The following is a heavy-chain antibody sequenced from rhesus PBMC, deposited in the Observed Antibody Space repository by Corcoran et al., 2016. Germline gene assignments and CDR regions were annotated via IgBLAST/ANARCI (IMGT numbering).Heavy chain of an antibody. CDR2: IYGSRGGT. CDR1: GGSISDDYY. D-gene: IGHD1-20*01. J-gene: IGHJ4*01. Sequence: QVQLQESGPGLVKPSETLSLTCAVSGGSISDDYYWSWIRQPPGKGLEWIGYIYGSRGGTNYNPSLKNRGTISIDTSKNQFSLKLSSVTAADTAVYYCASIAGTTGFVVFDYWGQGVLVTVSS. V-gene: IGHV4-106*01. CDR3: ASIAGTTGFVVFDY.